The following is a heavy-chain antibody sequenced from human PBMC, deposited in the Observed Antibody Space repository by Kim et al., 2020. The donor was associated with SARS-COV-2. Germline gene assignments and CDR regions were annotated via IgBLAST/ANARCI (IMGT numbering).Heavy chain of an antibody. Sequence: ASVKVSCKASGYTFTSYYMHWVRQAPGQGLEWMGIINPSGGSTSYAQKFQGRVTMTRDTSTSTVYMELSSLRSEDTAVYYCARDLPTPDSLSPYYDFWSGHRGGVYGLDVWGQGTTVTVSS. D-gene: IGHD3-3*01. CDR3: ARDLPTPDSLSPYYDFWSGHRGGVYGLDV. CDR1: GYTFTSYY. V-gene: IGHV1-46*01. CDR2: INPSGGST. J-gene: IGHJ6*02.